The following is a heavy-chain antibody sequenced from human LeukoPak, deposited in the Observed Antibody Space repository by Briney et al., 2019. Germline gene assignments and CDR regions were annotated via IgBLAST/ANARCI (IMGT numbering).Heavy chain of an antibody. CDR1: GFTFSSYG. V-gene: IGHV3-30*18. D-gene: IGHD6-19*01. CDR2: ISYDGSNK. J-gene: IGHJ4*02. CDR3: AKGATRAVAGILDY. Sequence: PGRSLRLSCAASGFTFSSYGMHWVRQAPGKGLEGVAVISYDGSNKYYADSVKGRFTISRDNPKNTLYLQMNSLRAEDTAVYYCAKGATRAVAGILDYWGQGTLVTVSS.